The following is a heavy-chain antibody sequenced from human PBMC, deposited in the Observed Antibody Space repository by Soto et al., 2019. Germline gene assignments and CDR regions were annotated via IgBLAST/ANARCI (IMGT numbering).Heavy chain of an antibody. V-gene: IGHV1-69*01. CDR2: IIPMFGTT. CDR1: GGTFSSNA. D-gene: IGHD2-21*02. Sequence: QVQLVQSGAEVKKPGSSVKVSCKTSGGTFSSNALTWLRQAPGQGLKWMGGIIPMFGTTYTSQKFQGRVAISADETTSTLELSSLRSEDTAVYFCARCDVCYPGGDDAFDMWGQGTTVIVSS. J-gene: IGHJ3*02. CDR3: ARCDVCYPGGDDAFDM.